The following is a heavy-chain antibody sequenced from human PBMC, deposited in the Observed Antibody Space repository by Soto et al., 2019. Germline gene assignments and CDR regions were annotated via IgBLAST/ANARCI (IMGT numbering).Heavy chain of an antibody. CDR3: ARDLGYCSGGSSPSFDY. D-gene: IGHD2-15*01. V-gene: IGHV3-48*02. J-gene: IGHJ4*02. Sequence: EVQLVESGGGLVQPGGSLRLSCAASGFTFSSYSMNWVRQAPGKGLEWVSYISSSSSSIYYADSVKGRLTISRDNAKNSLYLQMNSLRDEDSAVYHCARDLGYCSGGSSPSFDYWGQGTLVTVSS. CDR1: GFTFSSYS. CDR2: ISSSSSSI.